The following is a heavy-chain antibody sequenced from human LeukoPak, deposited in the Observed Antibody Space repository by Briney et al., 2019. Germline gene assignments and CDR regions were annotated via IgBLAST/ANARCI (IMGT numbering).Heavy chain of an antibody. CDR2: ISAYNGNT. Sequence: GASVKVSCKASGYTFTSYGISWVRQAPGQGLERMGWISAYNGNTNYAQKLQGRVTMTTDTSTSTAYMELRSLRSDDTAVYYCARVPRYCSSTSCPSGDYYGMDVWGKGTTVTVSS. J-gene: IGHJ6*04. CDR1: GYTFTSYG. V-gene: IGHV1-18*04. D-gene: IGHD2-2*01. CDR3: ARVPRYCSSTSCPSGDYYGMDV.